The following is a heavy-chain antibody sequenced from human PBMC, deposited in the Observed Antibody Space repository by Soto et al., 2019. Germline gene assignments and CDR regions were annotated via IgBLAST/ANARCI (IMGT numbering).Heavy chain of an antibody. V-gene: IGHV1-2*04. Sequence: ASVKVSCKASGYTFTGYYMHWVRQAPGQWLEWMGWINPNSGGTNYAQKFQGWVTMTRDTSISTAYMELSRLRSDDTAVYYCARASGDYYHYVMDVWGQGSTVIVSS. J-gene: IGHJ6*02. CDR2: INPNSGGT. D-gene: IGHD4-17*01. CDR3: ARASGDYYHYVMDV. CDR1: GYTFTGYY.